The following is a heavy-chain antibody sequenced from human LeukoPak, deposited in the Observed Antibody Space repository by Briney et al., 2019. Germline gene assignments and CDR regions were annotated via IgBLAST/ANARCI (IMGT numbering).Heavy chain of an antibody. V-gene: IGHV3-9*02. D-gene: IGHD6-13*01. Sequence: GRSLRLSCAASGFTSDDYAMHWVRQAPGKGLEWVSGISWNSGSIGYADSVKGRFTISRGNAKNSLYLQMNSLRAEDTALYYCAKDGSSSYLRGKYNWFDPWGQGTLVTVSS. CDR3: AKDGSSSYLRGKYNWFDP. CDR2: ISWNSGSI. CDR1: GFTSDDYA. J-gene: IGHJ5*02.